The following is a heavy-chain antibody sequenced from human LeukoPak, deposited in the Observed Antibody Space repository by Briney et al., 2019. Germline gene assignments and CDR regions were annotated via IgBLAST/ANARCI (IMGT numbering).Heavy chain of an antibody. CDR3: AKDKGAGGSRDYYYYGMDV. Sequence: GGSLRLSCAASGFTFDDYAMLWVRQAPGKGLEWVSGISWNSGSIGYADSVKGRFTISRDNAKNSLYLQMNSLRAEDTALYYCAKDKGAGGSRDYYYYGMDVWGQGTTVTVS. CDR2: ISWNSGSI. J-gene: IGHJ6*02. V-gene: IGHV3-9*01. CDR1: GFTFDDYA. D-gene: IGHD1-26*01.